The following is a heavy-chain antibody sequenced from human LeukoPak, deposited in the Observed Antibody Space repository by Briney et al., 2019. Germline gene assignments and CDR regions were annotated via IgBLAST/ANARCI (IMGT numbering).Heavy chain of an antibody. J-gene: IGHJ4*02. Sequence: GESLKISCEGSGYRFDTYWIAWVRQMPGKGLEWMGIIYPSDSDTKYSPSFRGQVTISVDKSITTAYLQWSSLKASGTAVYYCARLADTSLGFWSQGTLVTVSS. CDR1: GYRFDTYW. D-gene: IGHD5-18*01. CDR2: IYPSDSDT. CDR3: ARLADTSLGF. V-gene: IGHV5-51*01.